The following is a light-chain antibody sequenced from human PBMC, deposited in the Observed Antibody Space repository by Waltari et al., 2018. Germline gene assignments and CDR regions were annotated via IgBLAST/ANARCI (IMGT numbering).Light chain of an antibody. J-gene: IGKJ1*01. Sequence: DIQMTQSPSTLSASVGDRFPINCRASQSISGLLAWYRQEAGKAPKLLIYEASTLESGVPSRFSGSGSGTEFTLTISGVQPDDVATFYCQQYRTYPWTFGRGTKVEIK. V-gene: IGKV1-5*03. CDR1: QSISGL. CDR2: EAS. CDR3: QQYRTYPWT.